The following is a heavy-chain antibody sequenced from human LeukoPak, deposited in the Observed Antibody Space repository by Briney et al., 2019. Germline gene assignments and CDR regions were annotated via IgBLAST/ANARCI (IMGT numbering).Heavy chain of an antibody. Sequence: SETLSLTCTVSGGSISSHYWSWIRQPAGKGLEWIGRTYTSGSTNYNPSLKSRVTMSVDTSKNQFSLKLSSVTAADTAVYYCARVSYYYGSGSYLVDYWGQGTLVTVSS. CDR1: GGSISSHY. D-gene: IGHD3-10*01. CDR3: ARVSYYYGSGSYLVDY. CDR2: TYTSGST. J-gene: IGHJ4*02. V-gene: IGHV4-4*07.